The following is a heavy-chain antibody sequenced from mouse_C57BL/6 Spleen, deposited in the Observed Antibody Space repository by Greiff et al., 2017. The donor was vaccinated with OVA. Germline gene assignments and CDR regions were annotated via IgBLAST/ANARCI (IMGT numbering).Heavy chain of an antibody. D-gene: IGHD1-1*01. Sequence: QVQLKQSGAELAKPGASVKLSCKASGYTFTSYWMHWVKQRPGQGLEWIGYINPSSGYTKYNQKFKDKATLTADKSSSTAYMQLSSLTYEDSAVYYCASSWYYGSSYEGFAYWGQGTLVTVSA. J-gene: IGHJ3*01. CDR2: INPSSGYT. V-gene: IGHV1-7*01. CDR1: GYTFTSYW. CDR3: ASSWYYGSSYEGFAY.